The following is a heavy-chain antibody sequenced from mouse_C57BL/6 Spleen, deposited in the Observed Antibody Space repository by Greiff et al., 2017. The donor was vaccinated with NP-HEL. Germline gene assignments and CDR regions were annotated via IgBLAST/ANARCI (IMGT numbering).Heavy chain of an antibody. CDR2: IHPNSGST. J-gene: IGHJ4*01. CDR3: ARGKNDYDPYAMDY. V-gene: IGHV1-64*01. D-gene: IGHD2-4*01. CDR1: GYTFTSYW. Sequence: QVQLQQPGAELVKPGASVKLSCKASGYTFTSYWMHWVKQRPGQGLEWIGMIHPNSGSTNYNEKFKSKATLTVDKSSSTAYMQLSSLTSEDSAVYYCARGKNDYDPYAMDYWGQGTSVTVSS.